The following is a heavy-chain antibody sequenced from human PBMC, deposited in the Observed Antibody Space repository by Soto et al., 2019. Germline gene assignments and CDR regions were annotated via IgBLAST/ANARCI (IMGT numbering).Heavy chain of an antibody. CDR1: GFTFSSYA. CDR2: ISYDGSNK. Sequence: QVQLVESGGGVVQPGRSLRLSCAASGFTFSSYAMHWVRQAPGKGLEWVAVISYDGSNKYYADSVKGRFTISRDNSKNTLYLQMSSLRAEDTAVYYCARDIVVVPYYYNGMDVWGQGTTVTVSS. CDR3: ARDIVVVPYYYNGMDV. J-gene: IGHJ6*02. V-gene: IGHV3-30-3*01. D-gene: IGHD2-15*01.